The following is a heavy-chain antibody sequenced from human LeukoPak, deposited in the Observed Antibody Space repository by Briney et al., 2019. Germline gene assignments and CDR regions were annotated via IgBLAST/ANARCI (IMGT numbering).Heavy chain of an antibody. J-gene: IGHJ5*02. CDR2: IYYSGST. CDR3: ARDSSTSDIPWGNWFDP. V-gene: IGHV4-59*01. Sequence: SKTLSLTCTVSGGSISSYYWSWIRQPPGKGLEWIGYIYYSGSTNYNPSLKSRVTISVDTSKNQFSLKLSSVTAADTAVYYCARDSSTSDIPWGNWFDPWGQGTLVTVSS. CDR1: GGSISSYY. D-gene: IGHD2-2*01.